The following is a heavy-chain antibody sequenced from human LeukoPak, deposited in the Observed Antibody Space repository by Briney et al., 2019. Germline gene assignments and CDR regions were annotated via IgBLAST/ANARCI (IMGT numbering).Heavy chain of an antibody. J-gene: IGHJ4*02. V-gene: IGHV3-23*01. CDR2: FGGGGGPT. Sequence: PGGSLRLSCVASGFTFSSYGMSWVRQAPGKGLEWVSGFGGGGGPTYYAGSVKGRFTISRDNSKNTLYLQMNSLRADDTAVYYCAKDRRQLANFDYWGQGTLVTVSS. CDR1: GFTFSSYG. D-gene: IGHD6-13*01. CDR3: AKDRRQLANFDY.